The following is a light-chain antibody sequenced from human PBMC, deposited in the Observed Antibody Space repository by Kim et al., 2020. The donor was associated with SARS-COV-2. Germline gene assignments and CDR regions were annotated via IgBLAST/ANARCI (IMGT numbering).Light chain of an antibody. CDR3: HSYDIVNQV. CDR2: EDY. Sequence: GQTGTVACTRTGCNIATNYVQWFQQRPGSAPTIVISEDYKRPSGGPDRFSGSIDSSSNSASLTISGLRTEDEAAYYCHSYDIVNQVFGGGTQLTVL. V-gene: IGLV6-57*03. CDR1: GCNIATNY. J-gene: IGLJ3*02.